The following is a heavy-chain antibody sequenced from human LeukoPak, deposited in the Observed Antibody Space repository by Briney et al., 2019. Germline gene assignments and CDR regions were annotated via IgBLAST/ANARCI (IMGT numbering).Heavy chain of an antibody. V-gene: IGHV4-30-4*01. D-gene: IGHD1-26*01. CDR1: GGSISSGDYY. J-gene: IGHJ4*02. CDR3: ARAGPAGASLILDY. Sequence: PSETLSLTCTVSGGSISSGDYYWSWIRQPPGMGLEWIGYIYYTGSTYYIPSLKSRLTISVDTSKNQFSLKLSSVTAADTAVYYCARAGPAGASLILDYWGQRTLVTVSS. CDR2: IYYTGST.